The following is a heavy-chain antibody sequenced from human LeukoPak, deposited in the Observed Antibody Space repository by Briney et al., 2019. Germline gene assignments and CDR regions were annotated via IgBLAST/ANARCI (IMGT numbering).Heavy chain of an antibody. CDR1: GFTFSSYW. CDR3: ARDELRTGAFDI. CDR2: ISSSGSIT. V-gene: IGHV3-48*04. Sequence: GGSLRLSCAASGFTFSSYWMHWVRQAPGKGLEWVSYISSSGSITYYADSVKGRFTISRDNAKNSLFLQMNSLRAEDTAVYYCARDELRTGAFDIWGQGTMVTVSS. J-gene: IGHJ3*02. D-gene: IGHD1-7*01.